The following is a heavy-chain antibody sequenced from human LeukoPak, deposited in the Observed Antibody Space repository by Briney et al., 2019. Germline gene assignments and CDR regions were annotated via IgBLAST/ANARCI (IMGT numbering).Heavy chain of an antibody. CDR3: AKSRAPIADPDGFDV. V-gene: IGHV3-30*02. D-gene: IGHD3-10*01. Sequence: PGGSLRLSCAASGFTFSNAWMSWVRQAPGRGLEWVAFIRHGGKIEYYTDSVKGRFIVSRDNSKSSLYLQMSSLRPADTAVYYCAKSRAPIADPDGFDVWGRGTLVTVSS. CDR2: IRHGGKIE. J-gene: IGHJ3*01. CDR1: GFTFSNAW.